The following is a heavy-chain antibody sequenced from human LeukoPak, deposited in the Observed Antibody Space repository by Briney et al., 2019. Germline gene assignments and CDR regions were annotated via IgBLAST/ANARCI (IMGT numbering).Heavy chain of an antibody. CDR3: ARGAGRCGGDCYSSDS. CDR1: GDSISSNY. Sequence: SETLSLTCSVSGDSISSNYWSWIRQPPGKGLEWIGYMYNSGSTNYNPSLKSRGTISVDTSKNPFSLMLRSVTAADTAVYFCARGAGRCGGDCYSSDSWGQGTLVTVSS. CDR2: MYNSGST. D-gene: IGHD2-21*02. J-gene: IGHJ4*02. V-gene: IGHV4-59*01.